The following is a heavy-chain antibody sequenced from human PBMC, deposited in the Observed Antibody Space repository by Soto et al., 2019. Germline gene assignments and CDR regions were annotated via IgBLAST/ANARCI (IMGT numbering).Heavy chain of an antibody. Sequence: PGGSLRLSCAASGFTFSSYAMHWVRQAPGKGLEYVSAISSNGGSTYYANSVKGRFTISRDNSKNTLYLQMGSLRAEDMAVYYCARVKGHYDILTGHPDYWGQGTLVTLSS. D-gene: IGHD3-9*01. CDR3: ARVKGHYDILTGHPDY. V-gene: IGHV3-64*01. J-gene: IGHJ4*02. CDR1: GFTFSSYA. CDR2: ISSNGGST.